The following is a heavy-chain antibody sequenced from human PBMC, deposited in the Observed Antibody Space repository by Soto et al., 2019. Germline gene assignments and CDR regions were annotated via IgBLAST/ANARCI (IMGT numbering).Heavy chain of an antibody. J-gene: IGHJ4*02. Sequence: QVQLQESGPGLVKPSQTLSLTCTVSGGSISSGGYYWSWIRQHPGKGLEWIGYIYYSGSTYYNPSLQSRVTISVDTSKNQFSLKLSSVTAADTAVYYCARGGDETSVFDYWGQGTLVTVSS. V-gene: IGHV4-31*03. D-gene: IGHD2-21*02. CDR1: GGSISSGGYY. CDR3: ARGGDETSVFDY. CDR2: IYYSGST.